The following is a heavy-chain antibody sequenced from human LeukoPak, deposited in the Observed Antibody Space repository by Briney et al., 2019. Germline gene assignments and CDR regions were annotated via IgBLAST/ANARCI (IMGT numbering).Heavy chain of an antibody. Sequence: GGSLRLSCAASGFTFSSYGMRWVRQAPGKGLEWVAVISYDGSNKYYADSVKGRFTISRDNSKNTLYLQMNSLRAEDTAVYYCAKVPTYYYDSSGYSSHDAFDIWGQGTMVTVSS. CDR2: ISYDGSNK. D-gene: IGHD3-22*01. CDR3: AKVPTYYYDSSGYSSHDAFDI. CDR1: GFTFSSYG. V-gene: IGHV3-30*18. J-gene: IGHJ3*02.